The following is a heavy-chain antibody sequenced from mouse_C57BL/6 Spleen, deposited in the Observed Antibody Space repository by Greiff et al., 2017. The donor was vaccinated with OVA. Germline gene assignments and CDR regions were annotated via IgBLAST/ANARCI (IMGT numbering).Heavy chain of an antibody. CDR2: IYPGDGDT. D-gene: IGHD1-1*01. Sequence: QVQLQQSGPELVKPGASVKISCKASGYAFSSSWMNWVKQRPGKGLEWIGRIYPGDGDTNYNGKFKGKATLTADKSSSTAYMQLSSLTSEDSAVYFGARSVTTVGDYFDYWGQGTTLTVSS. J-gene: IGHJ2*01. CDR1: GYAFSSSW. V-gene: IGHV1-82*01. CDR3: ARSVTTVGDYFDY.